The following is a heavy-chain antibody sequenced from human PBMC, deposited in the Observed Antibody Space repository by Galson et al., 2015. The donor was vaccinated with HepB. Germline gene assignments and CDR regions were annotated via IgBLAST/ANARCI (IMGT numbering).Heavy chain of an antibody. D-gene: IGHD6-13*01. CDR3: ASSSLAAGGYYGMDV. CDR2: IIPILGVA. Sequence: SVKVSCKASGGTFSSYTISWVRQAPGQGLEWMGRIIPILGVANYAQKFQGRVTITADKSTSTAYMELSSLRSEDTAVYYCASSSLAAGGYYGMDVWGQGTTVTVS. CDR1: GGTFSSYT. J-gene: IGHJ6*02. V-gene: IGHV1-69*02.